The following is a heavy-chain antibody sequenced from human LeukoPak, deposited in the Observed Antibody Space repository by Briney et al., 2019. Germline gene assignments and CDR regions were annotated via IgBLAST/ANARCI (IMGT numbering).Heavy chain of an antibody. V-gene: IGHV1-46*04. J-gene: IGHJ3*02. CDR3: ARGEIYYYDRGARGDAVDI. D-gene: IGHD3-22*01. CDR1: GYTFTSYY. CDR2: INPRSGST. Sequence: VSVKVSCTASGYTFTSYYMHWVRQAPGQGLEWMGIINPRSGSTTYAQKLQGRVTMTRDTSTSTVYMELSSLRSEDTAAYYCARGEIYYYDRGARGDAVDIWGQGTMVTVSS.